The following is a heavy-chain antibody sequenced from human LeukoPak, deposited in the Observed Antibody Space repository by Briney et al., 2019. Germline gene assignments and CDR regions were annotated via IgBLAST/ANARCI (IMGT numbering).Heavy chain of an antibody. CDR3: ARGQSGSYDY. CDR2: ISYDGSNK. D-gene: IGHD1-26*01. Sequence: GRSLRLSCAASGFTSSSYAMHWVRRAPGKRLEWVAVISYDGSNKYYADSVKGRFTISRDNSKNTLYLQMNSLRAEDTAVYYCARGQSGSYDYWGQGTLVTVSS. J-gene: IGHJ4*02. CDR1: GFTSSSYA. V-gene: IGHV3-30-3*01.